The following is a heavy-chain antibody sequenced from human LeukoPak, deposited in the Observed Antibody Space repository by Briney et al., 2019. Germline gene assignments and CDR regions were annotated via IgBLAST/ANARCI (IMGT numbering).Heavy chain of an antibody. Sequence: GRSLRLSCAASGFTFDDYAMHWVRQAPGKGQERVSGISWNSGSIGYADSVKGRFTISRDNAKNSLYLQMNSLRAEDTALYYCAKGSGSYYVSPCFDYWGQGTLVTVSS. J-gene: IGHJ4*02. CDR3: AKGSGSYYVSPCFDY. D-gene: IGHD1-26*01. CDR1: GFTFDDYA. CDR2: ISWNSGSI. V-gene: IGHV3-9*01.